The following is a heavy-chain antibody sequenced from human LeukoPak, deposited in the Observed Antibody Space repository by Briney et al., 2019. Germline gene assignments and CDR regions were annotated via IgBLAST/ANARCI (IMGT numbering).Heavy chain of an antibody. J-gene: IGHJ4*02. Sequence: GGSLRLSCAASGFTFTTYNMNWVRQAPGKGLEWVSYISGSGDAIYYADSVKGRFTTSRDNAKNSVYLQMNSLRAEDTALYYCTRTHGTGSLDYWGQGTLVTVSS. CDR2: ISGSGDAI. D-gene: IGHD1-1*01. V-gene: IGHV3-48*01. CDR3: TRTHGTGSLDY. CDR1: GFTFTTYN.